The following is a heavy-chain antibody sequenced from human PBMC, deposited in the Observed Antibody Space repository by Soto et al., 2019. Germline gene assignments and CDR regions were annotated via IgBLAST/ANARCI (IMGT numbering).Heavy chain of an antibody. D-gene: IGHD3-10*01. CDR3: ARDRGWFGGVPFDY. CDR1: GFTFSSYW. V-gene: IGHV3-74*01. Sequence: EVQLVESGGGLVQPGGSLRLSCTASGFTFSSYWMHWVRQAPGKGLVWVSRINSDGSSTSYADSVKGRFTISRDNAKNTLYLQMNSLRAEDTAVYYCARDRGWFGGVPFDYWGQGTLVTVSS. J-gene: IGHJ4*02. CDR2: INSDGSST.